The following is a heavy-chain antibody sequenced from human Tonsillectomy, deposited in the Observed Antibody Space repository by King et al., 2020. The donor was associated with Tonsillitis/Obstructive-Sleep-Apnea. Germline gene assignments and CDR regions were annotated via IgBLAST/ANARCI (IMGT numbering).Heavy chain of an antibody. CDR1: GFTFSSYG. CDR3: ARGGVQWELRGDAFDI. D-gene: IGHD1-26*01. Sequence: VQLVESGGGVVQPGRSLRLSCAASGFTFSSYGMHWVRQAPGKGLEWVAVIWYDGSNKYCADSVKGRFTISRDNSKNTLYLQMNSLRAEDTAVYYCARGGVQWELRGDAFDIWGQGTMVTVSS. CDR2: IWYDGSNK. V-gene: IGHV3-33*01. J-gene: IGHJ3*02.